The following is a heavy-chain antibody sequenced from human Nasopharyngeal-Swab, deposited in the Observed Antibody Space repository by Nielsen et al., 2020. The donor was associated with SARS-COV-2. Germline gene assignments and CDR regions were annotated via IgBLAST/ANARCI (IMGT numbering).Heavy chain of an antibody. CDR2: IYSVGRST. CDR3: AKDQGALYCSGGSCYSGPQSNYYYGMDV. D-gene: IGHD2-15*01. V-gene: IGHV3-23*03. J-gene: IGHJ6*02. CDR1: GFTFSSYA. Sequence: GESLKISCAASGFTFSSYAMSWVRQAPGKGLEWVSVIYSVGRSTYYADSVKGRFTISRDNSKNTLYLQMNSLRAEDTAVYYCAKDQGALYCSGGSCYSGPQSNYYYGMDVWGQGTTVTVSS.